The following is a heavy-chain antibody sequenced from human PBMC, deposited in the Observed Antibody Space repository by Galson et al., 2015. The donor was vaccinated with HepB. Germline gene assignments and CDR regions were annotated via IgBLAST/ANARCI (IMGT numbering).Heavy chain of an antibody. CDR2: INAGNGNT. J-gene: IGHJ6*03. Sequence: SVKVSCKASGYTFTSYAMHWVRQAPGQRLEWMGWINAGNGNTKYSQKFQGRVTMTRDTSTSTVYMELSSLRSEDTAVYYCARERYDFWSGYNEYYYMDVWGKGTTVTVSS. V-gene: IGHV1-3*01. CDR1: GYTFTSYA. D-gene: IGHD3-3*01. CDR3: ARERYDFWSGYNEYYYMDV.